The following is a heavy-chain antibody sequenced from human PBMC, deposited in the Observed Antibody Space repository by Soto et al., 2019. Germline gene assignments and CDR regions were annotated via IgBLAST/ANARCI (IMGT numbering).Heavy chain of an antibody. CDR3: VRIVGTPPYYFDY. D-gene: IGHD2-21*01. CDR1: GFTFSTYW. J-gene: IGHJ4*02. V-gene: IGHV3-74*01. Sequence: GGSLRLSCAASGFTFSTYWMHWVRQAPGKGPMWVARIKSDGSGTYYADSVKGRLTISRDNAKNSLYLQMNSLRAEDTAVYYCVRIVGTPPYYFDYWGQGTLVTSPQ. CDR2: IKSDGSGT.